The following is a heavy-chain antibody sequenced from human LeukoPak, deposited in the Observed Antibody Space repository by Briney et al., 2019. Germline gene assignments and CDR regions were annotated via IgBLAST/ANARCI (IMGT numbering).Heavy chain of an antibody. D-gene: IGHD6-25*01. Sequence: SETLSLTCTVSGGCISSSGHHWDSIRQPAGKGLEWIGSISYSASTYYNPSLKSRVTISRDTSENQISLKLNSVTAADTAVYYCARRRQRAIDYWGQGTLVAVAS. CDR1: GGCISSSGHH. J-gene: IGHJ4*02. V-gene: IGHV4-39*01. CDR3: ARRRQRAIDY. CDR2: ISYSAST.